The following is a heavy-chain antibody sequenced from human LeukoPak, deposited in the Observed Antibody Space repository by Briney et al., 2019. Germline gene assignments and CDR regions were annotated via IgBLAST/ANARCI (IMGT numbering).Heavy chain of an antibody. D-gene: IGHD3-3*01. CDR3: AKDGAYYDFWSGYRHEHPYYFDY. CDR1: RFTFSSYA. Sequence: GGSLRLSCAASRFTFSSYAMSWVRQAPGKGLERVSAISGSGGSTYYADSVKGRFTISRDNSKNTLYLQMNSLRAEDTAVYYCAKDGAYYDFWSGYRHEHPYYFDYWGQGTLVTVSS. J-gene: IGHJ4*02. V-gene: IGHV3-23*01. CDR2: ISGSGGST.